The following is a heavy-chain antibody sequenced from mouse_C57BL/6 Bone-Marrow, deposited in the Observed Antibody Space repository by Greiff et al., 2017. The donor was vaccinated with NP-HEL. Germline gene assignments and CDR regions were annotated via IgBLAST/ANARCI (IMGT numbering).Heavy chain of an antibody. V-gene: IGHV5-4*01. Sequence: EVQRVESGGGLVKPGGSLKLSCAASGFTFSSYAMSWVRQTPEKRLELVATISDGGSYTYYPDNVKGRFTISRDNAKNNLYLQMSHLKSEDTAMYYCARGWLLRDYWGQGTTLTVSS. J-gene: IGHJ2*01. CDR1: GFTFSSYA. CDR3: ARGWLLRDY. CDR2: ISDGGSYT. D-gene: IGHD2-3*01.